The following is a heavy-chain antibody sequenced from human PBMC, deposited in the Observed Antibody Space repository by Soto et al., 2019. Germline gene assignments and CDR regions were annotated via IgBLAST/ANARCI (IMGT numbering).Heavy chain of an antibody. D-gene: IGHD4-17*01. J-gene: IGHJ4*02. V-gene: IGHV3-66*01. CDR3: ARGGAYGGNSEGEIDY. Sequence: EVQLVESGGGLVQPGGSLRLSCAASGFTVSSNYMSWVRQAPGKGLEWVSVIYSGGSTYYADSVKGRFTISRDNSKNTLYLQMNSRRAEDTAVYYWARGGAYGGNSEGEIDYGGQGTLVTVSS. CDR1: GFTVSSNY. CDR2: IYSGGST.